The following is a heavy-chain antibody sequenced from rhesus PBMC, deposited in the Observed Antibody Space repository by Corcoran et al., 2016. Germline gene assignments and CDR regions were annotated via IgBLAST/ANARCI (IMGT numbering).Heavy chain of an antibody. Sequence: EVQLVQSAAEVKRPGESLKISCKTSGYSFTSYWISWVRQMPGKRLEWMGASDPCASDTKYKPTFQAQVTSSAEKSISTADLKWSRLKASDTATYYCAKGGIAAAGSYFDYWGQGVLVTVSS. D-gene: IGHD6-25*01. V-gene: IGHV5-20*01. CDR2: SDPCASDT. CDR1: GYSFTSYW. CDR3: AKGGIAAAGSYFDY. J-gene: IGHJ4*01.